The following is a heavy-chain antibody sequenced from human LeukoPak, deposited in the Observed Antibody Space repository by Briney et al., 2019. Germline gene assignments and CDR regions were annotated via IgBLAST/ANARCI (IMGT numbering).Heavy chain of an antibody. CDR1: GGSIGSGDYY. J-gene: IGHJ4*02. CDR3: ARDLLNEGNHLDY. V-gene: IGHV4-30-4*01. Sequence: PSETPSLTCTVSGGSIGSGDYYWSWIRQPPGKGLEWIGYIYYSGSTCYNPSLKSRVTISVDTSKNQFSLKLSSVTAADTAVYYCARDLLNEGNHLDYWGQGTLVTVSS. D-gene: IGHD4-23*01. CDR2: IYYSGST.